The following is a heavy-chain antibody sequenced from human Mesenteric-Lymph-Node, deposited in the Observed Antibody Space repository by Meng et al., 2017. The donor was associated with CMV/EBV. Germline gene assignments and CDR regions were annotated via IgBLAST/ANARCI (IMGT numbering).Heavy chain of an antibody. CDR2: IQYDGTTK. CDR1: GFTFNRHA. D-gene: IGHD6-13*01. V-gene: IGHV3-30*02. Sequence: GGSLRLSCSASGFTFNRHAMHWVRQAPGKGLEWVALIQYDGTTKFSADSVKGRFTISRDNSRNTLYLQMNSLRTEDTALYYCARDPRYKGVPAGGCDYWGQGTLVTVSS. J-gene: IGHJ4*02. CDR3: ARDPRYKGVPAGGCDY.